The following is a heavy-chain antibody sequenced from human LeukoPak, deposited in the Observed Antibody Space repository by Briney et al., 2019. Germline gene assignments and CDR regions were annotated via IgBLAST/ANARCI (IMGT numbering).Heavy chain of an antibody. Sequence: GASVKVSCKVSGYTLTELSMHWVRQAPGKGREWMGGFDPEDGETIYAQKFQGRVTITEDTSTDTAYMELSSLRSEDTAVYYCATWVEGEIFDYWGQGTLVTVSS. CDR2: FDPEDGET. CDR3: ATWVEGEIFDY. J-gene: IGHJ4*02. V-gene: IGHV1-24*01. CDR1: GYTLTELS.